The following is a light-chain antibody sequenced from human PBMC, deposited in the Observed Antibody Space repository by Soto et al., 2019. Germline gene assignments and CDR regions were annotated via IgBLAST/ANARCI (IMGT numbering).Light chain of an antibody. V-gene: IGLV2-23*01. CDR1: SSDVGSYSL. CDR3: YTYAGGSTYL. CDR2: EDI. Sequence: QSALTQPASVSGSPGQSITISCTGTSSDVGSYSLLSWYQHHPGKAPKLIIYEDIKGPSGVSNRFSGSKSGTTASLRISGLQAEDEADYYCYTYAGGSTYLFGTGTKLTVL. J-gene: IGLJ1*01.